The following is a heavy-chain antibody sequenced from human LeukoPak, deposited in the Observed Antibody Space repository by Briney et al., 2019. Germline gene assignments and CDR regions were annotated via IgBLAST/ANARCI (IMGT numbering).Heavy chain of an antibody. CDR2: IYYSGST. V-gene: IGHV4-59*08. Sequence: PSETLSLTCTVSGGSISSYYWSWIRQPPGKGLEWIGYIYYSGSTNYNPSLKSRVTISVDTSKNQFSLKLSSVTAADMAVYYCARHKATMSPAHWFDPWGQGTLVTVSS. J-gene: IGHJ5*02. CDR3: ARHKATMSPAHWFDP. D-gene: IGHD5-12*01. CDR1: GGSISSYY.